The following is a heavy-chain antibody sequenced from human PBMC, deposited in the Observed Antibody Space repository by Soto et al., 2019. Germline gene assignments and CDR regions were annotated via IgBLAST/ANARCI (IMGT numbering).Heavy chain of an antibody. J-gene: IGHJ4*02. CDR2: INSGGSST. Sequence: EVQLLESGGGLVQPGGSLRLSCAASGFTFSAYWMHWVRQAPGKGLVWVSHINSGGSSTSYVDSVKGRFTISRDNAMNTLYLQMNGLRAEDTAIYYCARGGWCGGDNGPFDYWGQGTPVTVSS. CDR1: GFTFSAYW. V-gene: IGHV3-74*01. CDR3: ARGGWCGGDNGPFDY. D-gene: IGHD2-21*02.